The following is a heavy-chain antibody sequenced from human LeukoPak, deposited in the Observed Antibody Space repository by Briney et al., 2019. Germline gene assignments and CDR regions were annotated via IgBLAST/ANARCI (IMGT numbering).Heavy chain of an antibody. Sequence: SETLSLTCSVSGGSIRSYYWSWIRQPPGKGLEWIGYIYFSGSTNYNPSLKSRVTISVDTSKNQFSLKLSSVTAADTAVYYCARDRRYTWNTDYYYYMDVWGKGTTVTVSS. CDR1: GGSIRSYY. J-gene: IGHJ6*03. CDR2: IYFSGST. V-gene: IGHV4-59*01. D-gene: IGHD1-1*01. CDR3: ARDRRYTWNTDYYYYMDV.